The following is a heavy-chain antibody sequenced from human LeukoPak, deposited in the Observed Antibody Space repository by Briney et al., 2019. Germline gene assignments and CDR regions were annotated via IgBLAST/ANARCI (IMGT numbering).Heavy chain of an antibody. Sequence: QPGRSLRLSCAASGFTFSSYGMHWVRQAPGKGLEWVAVIWYDGSNKYYADSVKGRFTISRDNSKNTLHLQMNSLRAEDTAVYYCARPKQWLVNEDAFDIWGQGTMVTVSS. V-gene: IGHV3-33*01. D-gene: IGHD6-19*01. CDR1: GFTFSSYG. CDR3: ARPKQWLVNEDAFDI. J-gene: IGHJ3*02. CDR2: IWYDGSNK.